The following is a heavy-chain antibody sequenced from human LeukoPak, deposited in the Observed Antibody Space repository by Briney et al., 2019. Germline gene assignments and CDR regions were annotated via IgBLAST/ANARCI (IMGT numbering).Heavy chain of an antibody. CDR2: INPNSGGT. J-gene: IGHJ3*02. V-gene: IGHV1-2*02. CDR3: ARVIDCSSTSCPGEGAFDI. Sequence: ASLTDSSTASGYTFTVYYMHWVRQAPGQGLEWMGWINPNSGGTNYAQKFQGRVTMTRDTSMSTAYMELSRLRSDATAVYYSARVIDCSSTSCPGEGAFDIRGQGTTVTVSS. CDR1: GYTFTVYY. D-gene: IGHD2-2*01.